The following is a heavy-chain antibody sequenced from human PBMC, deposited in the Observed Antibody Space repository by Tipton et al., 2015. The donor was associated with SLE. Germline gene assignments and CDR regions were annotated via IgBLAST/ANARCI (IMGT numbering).Heavy chain of an antibody. J-gene: IGHJ4*02. CDR3: ASQKGGWDDY. CDR1: GGSISSGSYY. V-gene: IGHV4-61*09. Sequence: TLSLTCTVSGGSISSGSYYWSWIRQPAGKGLEWIGYIYTSGSTNYNPSLKSRVTISVDTSKNQFSLKLSSVTAADTAVYYCASQKGGWDDYWGQGTLVTVSS. D-gene: IGHD6-19*01. CDR2: IYTSGST.